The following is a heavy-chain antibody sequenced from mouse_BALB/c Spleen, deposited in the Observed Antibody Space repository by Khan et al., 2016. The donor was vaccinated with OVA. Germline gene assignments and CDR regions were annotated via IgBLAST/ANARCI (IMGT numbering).Heavy chain of an antibody. J-gene: IGHJ3*01. CDR2: INPSNGDT. D-gene: IGHD1-1*02. Sequence: QVQLQQPGAELVKPGASVKISCKASGYTFTSFYMYWVKQRPGQGLEWIGGINPSNGDTHFSEKFKSKATLTVDKSSTTAYMQFSSLTSEDASVYCCARSGYGKPFAYWGQGTLVTVSA. CDR1: GYTFTSFY. V-gene: IGHV1S81*02. CDR3: ARSGYGKPFAY.